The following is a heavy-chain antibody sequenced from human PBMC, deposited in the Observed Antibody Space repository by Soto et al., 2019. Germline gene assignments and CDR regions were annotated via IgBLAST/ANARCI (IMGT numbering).Heavy chain of an antibody. V-gene: IGHV3-23*01. D-gene: IGHD3-22*01. CDR1: GFTFSSYA. Sequence: PGGSLRLXCAASGFTFSSYAMSWVRRAPGKGLEWVSAISGSGGSTYYADSVKGRFTISRDNSKNTLYLQMNSLRAEDTAVYYCAKDLDYYYDSSGFNWFDPWGQGTLVTVSS. CDR3: AKDLDYYYDSSGFNWFDP. J-gene: IGHJ5*02. CDR2: ISGSGGST.